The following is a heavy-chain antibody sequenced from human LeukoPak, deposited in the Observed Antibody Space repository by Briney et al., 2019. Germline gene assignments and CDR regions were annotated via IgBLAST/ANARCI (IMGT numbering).Heavy chain of an antibody. V-gene: IGHV3-23*01. CDR2: ISPNGVIT. J-gene: IGHJ4*02. CDR1: EFILSNYE. D-gene: IGHD5-24*01. Sequence: GGSLRLSCAVSEFILSNYEMHWVRQAPGKGLEWVSGISPNGVITYYADSVKGRFTISRDNSKGTVYLQMNSLRPEDTAVYYCAKDDAWLQFGDWGRGTLVTVSS. CDR3: AKDDAWLQFGD.